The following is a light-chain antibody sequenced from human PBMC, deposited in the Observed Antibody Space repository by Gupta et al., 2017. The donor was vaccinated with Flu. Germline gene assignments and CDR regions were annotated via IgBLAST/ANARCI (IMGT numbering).Light chain of an antibody. V-gene: IGLV1-40*01. CDR3: QSDDSRSNVV. Sequence: QSVLTQPPSVSGAPGQRVTISCTGGRSNIGAGYAAHWYQHLPGAAPRPHIYGNDNRATWVPASFSASKSGTAAALAITGRQEAEEADYYCQSDDSRSNVVLGGGTKLTVL. J-gene: IGLJ2*01. CDR1: RSNIGAGYA. CDR2: GND.